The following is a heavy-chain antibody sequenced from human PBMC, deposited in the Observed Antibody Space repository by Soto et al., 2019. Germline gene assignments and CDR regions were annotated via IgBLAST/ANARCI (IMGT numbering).Heavy chain of an antibody. CDR2: INPNSGDT. CDR1: GYTFTGYY. J-gene: IGHJ5*02. D-gene: IGHD2-2*01. CDR3: ARPIGYCSSTSCYPGNNWFDP. V-gene: IGHV1-2*02. Sequence: ASVKVSCKASGYTFTGYYMHWVRQAPGQGLEWMGWINPNSGDTNYAQKFQGRVTMTRDTSISTAYMELSRLRSDDTAVYYCARPIGYCSSTSCYPGNNWFDPWGQGTLVTVSS.